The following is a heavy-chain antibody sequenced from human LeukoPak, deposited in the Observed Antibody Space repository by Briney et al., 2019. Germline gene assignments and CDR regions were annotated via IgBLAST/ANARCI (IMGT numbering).Heavy chain of an antibody. Sequence: GGSLRLSCAASGFTFSSYAMHWVRQAPGKGLEWVAVISYDGSNKYYADSVKGRFTISRDNSKNTLYVQMNSLRAEDTAVYYCARRGFWGQGTLVTVSS. D-gene: IGHD3-10*01. CDR3: ARRGF. V-gene: IGHV3-30-3*01. CDR1: GFTFSSYA. J-gene: IGHJ4*02. CDR2: ISYDGSNK.